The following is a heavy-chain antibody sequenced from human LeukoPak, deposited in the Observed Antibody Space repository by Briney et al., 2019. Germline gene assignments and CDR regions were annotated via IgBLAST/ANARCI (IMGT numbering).Heavy chain of an antibody. V-gene: IGHV4-38-2*02. J-gene: IGHJ5*02. Sequence: SETLSLTCIVSGYSISSNYYWGWIRQPPGKGLEWIGSIYHSGSTYYNPSLKSRVTISLDTSKSQFSLKLTSVTAADTAVYYCARKQGGQLVNTRRWFDPWGQGTLVTVSS. CDR1: GYSISSNYY. D-gene: IGHD6-13*01. CDR3: ARKQGGQLVNTRRWFDP. CDR2: IYHSGST.